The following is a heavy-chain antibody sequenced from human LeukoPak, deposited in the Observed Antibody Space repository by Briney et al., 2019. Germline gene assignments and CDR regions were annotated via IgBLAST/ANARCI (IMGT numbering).Heavy chain of an antibody. J-gene: IGHJ4*02. CDR1: DGSFSGYY. CDR3: AIKIKYSGCVEDY. CDR2: INHSGST. V-gene: IGHV4-34*01. Sequence: SETLSLTCAVYDGSFSGYYWSWIRQPPGKGLEWIGEINHSGSTNYNPSFKSRVTISVDTSKNQFSLKLSSVTAADTAVYYCAIKIKYSGCVEDYWGQGSLVTVSS. D-gene: IGHD1-26*01.